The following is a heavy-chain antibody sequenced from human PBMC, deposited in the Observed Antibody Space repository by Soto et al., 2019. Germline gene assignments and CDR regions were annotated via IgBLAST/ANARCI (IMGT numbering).Heavy chain of an antibody. D-gene: IGHD6-19*01. J-gene: IGHJ4*02. CDR3: ARGRWDGSGWLSAFDY. CDR1: GFTFSSYG. CDR2: IWYDGSNK. V-gene: IGHV3-33*01. Sequence: GGSLRLSCAASGFTFSSYGMHWVRQAPGKGLEWVAVIWYDGSNKYYADSVKGRFTISRDNSKNTLYLQMNSLRAEDTAVYYCARGRWDGSGWLSAFDYWGQGTLVTVSS.